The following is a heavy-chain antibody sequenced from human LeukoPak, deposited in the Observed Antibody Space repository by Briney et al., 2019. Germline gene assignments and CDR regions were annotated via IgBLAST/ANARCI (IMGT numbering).Heavy chain of an antibody. J-gene: IGHJ4*02. V-gene: IGHV3-23*05. Sequence: GGSLRLSCEASGFTFSAYAMTWVRQAPGKGLEWVSSIGSDNKPHYSESVRGRFAISRDNSKSMLFLQLNSLRAEDTALYYCARVLGVAAPFDYWGQGTLVTVSS. D-gene: IGHD2-15*01. CDR1: GFTFSAYA. CDR3: ARVLGVAAPFDY. CDR2: IGSDNKP.